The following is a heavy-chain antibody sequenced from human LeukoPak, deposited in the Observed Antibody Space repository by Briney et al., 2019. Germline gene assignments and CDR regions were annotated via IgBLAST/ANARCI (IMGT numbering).Heavy chain of an antibody. D-gene: IGHD6-19*01. J-gene: IGHJ4*02. CDR3: AVNLYSSGWYSDY. Sequence: PSQTLSLTCTVSGGSISSGGYYWSWIRQHPGKGLEWIGYIYYSGSTYYNPSLKSRVTISVDTTRNQFSLKLRSVTAADTAVYYCAVNLYSSGWYSDYWGQGTLVTVSS. CDR2: IYYSGST. CDR1: GGSISSGGYY. V-gene: IGHV4-31*03.